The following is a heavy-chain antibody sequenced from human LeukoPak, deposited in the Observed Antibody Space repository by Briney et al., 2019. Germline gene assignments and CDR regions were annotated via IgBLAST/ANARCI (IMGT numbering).Heavy chain of an antibody. J-gene: IGHJ4*02. Sequence: ASVKVSCKASGYTFTSYYMHWVRQAPGQGLEWMGIINPSGGSTSYAQKFQGRVTMTRDTSTGTAYMELSSLRSEDTAVYYCARIRGCSSTSCYYYFDYWGQGTLVTVSS. CDR2: INPSGGST. CDR3: ARIRGCSSTSCYYYFDY. V-gene: IGHV1-46*01. D-gene: IGHD2-2*01. CDR1: GYTFTSYY.